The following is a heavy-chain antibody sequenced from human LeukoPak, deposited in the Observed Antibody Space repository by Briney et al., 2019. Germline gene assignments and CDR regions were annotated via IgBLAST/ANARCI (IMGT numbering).Heavy chain of an antibody. CDR3: STGGAPAGHAYHV. V-gene: IGHV3-13*01. Sequence: GGSLRLSCTASGRTFSSYDMHWLRQVTGKGLEWVSAIGTVGDTHYHGSVTGRFTISRENAKNSVYLQMNNLRAGDTAVYYCSTGGAPAGHAYHVWGQGTMVTVSS. J-gene: IGHJ3*01. D-gene: IGHD6-13*01. CDR1: GRTFSSYD. CDR2: IGTVGDT.